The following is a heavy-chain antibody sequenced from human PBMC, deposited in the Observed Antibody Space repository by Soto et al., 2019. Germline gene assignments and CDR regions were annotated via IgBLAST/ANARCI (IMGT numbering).Heavy chain of an antibody. D-gene: IGHD1-26*01. CDR2: FSGSGGYI. CDR1: GFIFSNYA. J-gene: IGHJ4*02. Sequence: GSLRLSCITSGFIFSNYAMSWVRQAPGRGLEWVSGFSGSGGYIHYADSVQGRFTISRDNSKNTLYLQMSGLRTDDTAVYYCAKHSENYYGQVDFWGQGTLVTVSS. V-gene: IGHV3-23*01. CDR3: AKHSENYYGQVDF.